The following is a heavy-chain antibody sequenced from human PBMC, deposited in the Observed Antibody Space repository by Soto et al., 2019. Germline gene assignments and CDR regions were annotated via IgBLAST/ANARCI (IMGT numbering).Heavy chain of an antibody. CDR3: ARVQGYCSSTSCRIPYFDY. CDR2: IYYSGST. D-gene: IGHD2-2*01. V-gene: IGHV4-59*01. CDR1: GGSISSYY. J-gene: IGHJ4*02. Sequence: SETLSLTCTVSGGSISSYYWSWIRQPPGKGLEWIGYIYYSGSTNYNPSLKSRVTISVDTSKNQFSLKLSSVTAADTAVYYCARVQGYCSSTSCRIPYFDYWGQGTLVTVSS.